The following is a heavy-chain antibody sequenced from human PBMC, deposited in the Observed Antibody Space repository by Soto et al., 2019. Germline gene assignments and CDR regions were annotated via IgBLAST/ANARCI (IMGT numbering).Heavy chain of an antibody. J-gene: IGHJ6*02. V-gene: IGHV3-21*01. Sequence: GGSLRLSCAASGFTFSSYSMNWVLQAQGKGLEWVSSISSSSSYIYYADSVKGRFTISRDNAKNSLYLQMNSLRAEDTAVYHCARDRMGSGSYYGMDVRGQGTTVTVSS. CDR3: ARDRMGSGSYYGMDV. CDR1: GFTFSSYS. CDR2: ISSSSSYI. D-gene: IGHD1-26*01.